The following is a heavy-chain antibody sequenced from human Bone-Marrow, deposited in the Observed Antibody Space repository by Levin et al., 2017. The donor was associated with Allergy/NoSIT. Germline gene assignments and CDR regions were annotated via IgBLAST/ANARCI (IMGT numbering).Heavy chain of an antibody. J-gene: IGHJ5*02. CDR1: GFSFSTHG. CDR3: AKGIEFELRVSWFDP. D-gene: IGHD1-7*01. V-gene: IGHV3-30*18. Sequence: PGGSLRLSCAASGFSFSTHGMHWVRHAPGKGLEWVAVISFDGSNGYYAESVKGRFTASRDNSKNTLYLQMNSLRVEDTAVYYCAKGIEFELRVSWFDPWGQGTLVTVSS. CDR2: ISFDGSNG.